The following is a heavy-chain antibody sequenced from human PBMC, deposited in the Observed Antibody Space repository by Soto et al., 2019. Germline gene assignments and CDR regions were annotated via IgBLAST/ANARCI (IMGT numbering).Heavy chain of an antibody. J-gene: IGHJ4*02. CDR1: VYSFVNYW. V-gene: IGHV5-51*01. CDR3: ARQSLSSSAFDF. D-gene: IGHD6-13*01. CDR2: IYPGDSDT. Sequence: EVQLVQSEAEVKKPGESLKIPCKVSVYSFVNYWIGWVRQMPGKGLEWMGNIYPGDSDTDYSPSFQGRVTISADKSITTAYLQWSSLQASDTAIYYCARQSLSSSAFDFWGQGTLVTVSS.